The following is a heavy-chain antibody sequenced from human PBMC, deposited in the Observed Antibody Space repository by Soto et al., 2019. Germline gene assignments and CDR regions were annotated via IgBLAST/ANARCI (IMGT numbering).Heavy chain of an antibody. CDR1: GFTFSSSYD. CDR3: AKATATGGGAFDI. Sequence: PGGSLRLSCAASGFTFSSSYDMSWVRQAPGKGLEWVSTILVGGSTHYPDSVKGRFTISRDNSKNTVFLQMNSLTAGDTAVYYCAKATATGGGAFDICGQGTMVTVSS. V-gene: IGHV3-23*01. CDR2: ILVGGST. J-gene: IGHJ3*02. D-gene: IGHD2-8*02.